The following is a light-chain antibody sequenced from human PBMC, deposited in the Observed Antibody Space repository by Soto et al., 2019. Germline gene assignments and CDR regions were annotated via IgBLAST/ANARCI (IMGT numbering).Light chain of an antibody. J-gene: IGKJ1*01. Sequence: EIVMTQSPATLSVSPGERATLSCRASQSVSSSYLAWYQQKPGQAPRLLIYGASSRATGIPDRFSGSGSGTDFTLTISSLQPEDFATYYCLQDYNYPRTFGQGTKVDIK. CDR3: LQDYNYPRT. CDR2: GAS. V-gene: IGKV3D-7*01. CDR1: QSVSSSY.